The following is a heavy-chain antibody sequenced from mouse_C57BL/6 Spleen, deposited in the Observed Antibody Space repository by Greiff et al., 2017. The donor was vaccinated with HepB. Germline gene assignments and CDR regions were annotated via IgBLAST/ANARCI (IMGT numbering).Heavy chain of an antibody. V-gene: IGHV1-64*01. J-gene: IGHJ4*01. Sequence: VQLQQPGAELVKPGASVKLSCKASGYTFTSYWMHWVKQRPGQGLEWIGMIHPNSGSTNYKEKFKSKATLTVDKSSSTAYMQLSSLTSEDSAVYYCAGLRQDAMDYWGQGTSVTVSS. CDR2: IHPNSGST. D-gene: IGHD2-4*01. CDR1: GYTFTSYW. CDR3: AGLRQDAMDY.